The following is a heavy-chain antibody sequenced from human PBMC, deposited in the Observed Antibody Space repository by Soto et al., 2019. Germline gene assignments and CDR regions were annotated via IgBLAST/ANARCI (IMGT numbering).Heavy chain of an antibody. CDR3: AHRSIAARRDAFDI. CDR2: IYWNDDK. J-gene: IGHJ3*02. D-gene: IGHD6-6*01. V-gene: IGHV2-5*01. CDR1: GFSLSTSGVG. Sequence: QITLKESGPPLVKPTQTLTLTCTFSGFSLSTSGVGVGWIRQPPGKALEWLALIYWNDDKRYSPSLKSRLTITKDTSKNQVVLTMTNMDPVDTATYYCAHRSIAARRDAFDIWGQGTMVTVSS.